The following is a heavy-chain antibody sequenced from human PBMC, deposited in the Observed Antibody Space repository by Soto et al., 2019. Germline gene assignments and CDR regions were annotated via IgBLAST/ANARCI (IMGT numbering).Heavy chain of an antibody. V-gene: IGHV1-69*01. Sequence: QVQLVQSGAEVKKPGSSVKVSCKASGGTFSSYAISWVRQAPGQGLEWMGGILPIFGTANYAQKFQGRVTITADESTSTAYMELSSLRSEDTAVYYCARDLSTVTNDYYYYYGMDVWGQGTTVTVSS. CDR3: ARDLSTVTNDYYYYYGMDV. CDR2: ILPIFGTA. J-gene: IGHJ6*02. CDR1: GGTFSSYA. D-gene: IGHD4-17*01.